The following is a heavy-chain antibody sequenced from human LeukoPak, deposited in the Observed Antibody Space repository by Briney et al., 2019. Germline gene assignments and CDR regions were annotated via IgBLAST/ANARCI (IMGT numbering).Heavy chain of an antibody. D-gene: IGHD3-10*01. CDR1: GGSISTYY. CDR2: INRSGST. CDR3: ARGVTAFDF. V-gene: IGHV4-59*01. Sequence: PSETLSLTCAVSGGSISTYYWSWIRQPPGKGLEWIGYINRSGSTNSNPSLKSRLTMSVDTSKNQFSLKLNSVTAADTAVYYCARGVTAFDFWGQGTLVTVPS. J-gene: IGHJ4*02.